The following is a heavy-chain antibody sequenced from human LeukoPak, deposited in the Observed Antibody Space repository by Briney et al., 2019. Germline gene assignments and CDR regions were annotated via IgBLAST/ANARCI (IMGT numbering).Heavy chain of an antibody. J-gene: IGHJ4*02. D-gene: IGHD3-10*01. V-gene: IGHV3-9*01. CDR3: EKDMNSYGSGSSYNPWGPFDS. Sequence: PGRSLRLSCAASGFTFDNYAMHWVRQAPGKGLEWVSGIAWNSGNTGFADSVKGRFTISRDNAENSLSLQMNSLTPEDTAFYFCEKDMNSYGSGSSYNPWGPFDSWGQGTLVTVSS. CDR2: IAWNSGNT. CDR1: GFTFDNYA.